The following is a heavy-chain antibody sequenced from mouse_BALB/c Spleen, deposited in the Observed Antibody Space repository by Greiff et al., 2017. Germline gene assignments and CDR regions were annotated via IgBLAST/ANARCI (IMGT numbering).Heavy chain of an antibody. Sequence: QVQLQQSGPELVKPGASVKISCKASGYAISSSWMNWVKQRPGQGLEWIGWIYPGDGDTNYNAKFKGKAILTADKSSSTAYLQLSSLTSVDSAVYYCARYGAPSYAVDYWGQGTSVTVSA. J-gene: IGHJ4*01. D-gene: IGHD1-1*02. CDR2: IYPGDGDT. CDR1: GYAISSSW. V-gene: IGHV1-82*01. CDR3: ARYGAPSYAVDY.